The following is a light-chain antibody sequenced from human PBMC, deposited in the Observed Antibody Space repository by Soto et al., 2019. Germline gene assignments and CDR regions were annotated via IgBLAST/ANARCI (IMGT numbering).Light chain of an antibody. CDR3: SSYTSSSTLVV. CDR1: SSDVGGYNY. V-gene: IGLV2-14*01. J-gene: IGLJ2*01. CDR2: DVS. Sequence: QSALTQPASVSGSPGQSITISCTGTSSDVGGYNYVSWYQQHPGKAPKLMIYDVSNRPSGVSSRFSGSKSGNTASLTISGLKAEDDADYYCSSYTSSSTLVVFGGGTKVTVL.